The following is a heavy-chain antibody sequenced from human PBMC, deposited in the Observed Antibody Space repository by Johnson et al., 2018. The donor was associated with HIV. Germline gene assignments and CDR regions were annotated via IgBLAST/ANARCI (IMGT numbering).Heavy chain of an antibody. J-gene: IGHJ3*02. D-gene: IGHD2-8*02. CDR3: ARTQVVYAHFDI. V-gene: IGHV3-66*01. CDR2: IYGGDRT. Sequence: EVQLVESGGDLVQPGGSLRLSCATSGLSVSGTYMSWVRQAPGKGLEWVSVIYGGDRTYYADSVKGRFTISRDNSKNTLYLQMNSLRAEDTAVYYCARTQVVYAHFDIWGQGTMVTVSS. CDR1: GLSVSGTY.